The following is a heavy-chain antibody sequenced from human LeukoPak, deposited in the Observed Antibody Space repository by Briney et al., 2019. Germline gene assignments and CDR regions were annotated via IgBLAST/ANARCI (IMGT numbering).Heavy chain of an antibody. CDR1: GFTFSSYA. CDR2: ISYDGSNK. D-gene: IGHD2-15*01. V-gene: IGHV3-30*04. CDR3: AREIYEVAAYFDY. J-gene: IGHJ4*02. Sequence: GSLRLSCAASGFTFSSYAMHWVRQAPGKGLEWVAVISYDGSNKYYADSVKGRFTISRDNSKNTLYLQMNSLRAEDTAVYYCAREIYEVAAYFDYWGQGTLVTVSS.